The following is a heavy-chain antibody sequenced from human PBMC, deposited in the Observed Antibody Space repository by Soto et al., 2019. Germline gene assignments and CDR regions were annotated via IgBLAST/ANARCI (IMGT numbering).Heavy chain of an antibody. CDR1: GDSVSSNSAA. CDR2: TYYRSKWYN. Sequence: SQTLSLTCAISGDSVSSNSAAWNWIRQSPSRGLEWLGRTYYRSKWYNDYAVSVKSRITINPDTSKNQFSLQLNSVTPEDTAVYYCARASPAAIWWERNPGPNDAFDIWGQGTMVTVS. CDR3: ARASPAAIWWERNPGPNDAFDI. D-gene: IGHD1-26*01. V-gene: IGHV6-1*01. J-gene: IGHJ3*02.